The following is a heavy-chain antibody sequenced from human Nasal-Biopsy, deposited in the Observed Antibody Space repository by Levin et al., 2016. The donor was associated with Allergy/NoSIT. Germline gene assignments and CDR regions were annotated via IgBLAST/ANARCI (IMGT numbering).Heavy chain of an antibody. V-gene: IGHV1-18*01. CDR2: ISCYNGHT. D-gene: IGHD5-18*01. CDR3: VRGHKTAVAADRAFDI. J-gene: IGHJ3*02. Sequence: ASVKVSCKASGYIFNIYGISWVRQAPGQGLEWMAWISCYNGHTDYEQQLQGRVTLTIDTSTSTVYMELRSLRSDDTAVYYCVRGHKTAVAADRAFDIWGQGTLVTVSS. CDR1: GYIFNIYG.